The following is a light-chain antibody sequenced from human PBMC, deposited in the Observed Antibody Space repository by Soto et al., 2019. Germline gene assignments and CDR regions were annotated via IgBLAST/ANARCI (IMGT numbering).Light chain of an antibody. V-gene: IGKV1-5*03. CDR3: QHYSSYPLS. CDR2: RAS. Sequence: DIQMTQSPSSLSASVGDRVTITCRASQSISNWLAWYQQKPGKAPRLLISRASILESGVPSRFSGSGSGTEFTITISSLQPDDFATYYCQHYSSYPLSFGGGTKVDIK. CDR1: QSISNW. J-gene: IGKJ4*01.